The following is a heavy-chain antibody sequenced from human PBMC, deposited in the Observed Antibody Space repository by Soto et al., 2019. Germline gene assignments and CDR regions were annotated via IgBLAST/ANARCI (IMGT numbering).Heavy chain of an antibody. CDR1: GFTFSSYA. J-gene: IGHJ4*02. D-gene: IGHD3-3*01. CDR2: ISYDGSNK. Sequence: GGSLRLSCAASGFTFSSYAMHWARQAPGKGLEWVAVISYDGSNKYYADSVKGRFTISRDNSKNTLYLQMNSLRAEDTAVYYCASESGYYPGYWGQGTLVTVSS. V-gene: IGHV3-30-3*01. CDR3: ASESGYYPGY.